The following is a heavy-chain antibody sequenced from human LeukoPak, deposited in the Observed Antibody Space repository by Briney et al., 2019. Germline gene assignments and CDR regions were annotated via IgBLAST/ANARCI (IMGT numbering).Heavy chain of an antibody. D-gene: IGHD2-15*01. V-gene: IGHV5-51*01. Sequence: GESLKISCKASGYTFTTSWIGWVRQMPGKGLEYVGIIYPGDPDTRYSPSFQGQVTISADKSISTAYMQWNSLKASDTAMYYCARLGYCSSGGCFSRGYFQDWGQGTLVTVSS. CDR1: GYTFTTSW. CDR3: ARLGYCSSGGCFSRGYFQD. J-gene: IGHJ1*01. CDR2: IYPGDPDT.